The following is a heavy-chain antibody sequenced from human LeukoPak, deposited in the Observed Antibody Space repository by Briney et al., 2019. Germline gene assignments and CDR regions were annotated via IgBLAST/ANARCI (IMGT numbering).Heavy chain of an antibody. CDR2: IYYRGST. D-gene: IGHD3-10*01. V-gene: IGHV4-31*03. CDR1: GVSICSGGYF. CDR3: ARTTYIHEWFGELSFWFDP. Sequence: TLSLTSTVSGVSICSGGYFWSWVHQHPGKGLEWSGYIYYRGSTYYNPSRKSRVTLSLHTSKSQFSLKLSSVTAADTAVYYCARTTYIHEWFGELSFWFDPWGQGTLVTVSP. J-gene: IGHJ5*02.